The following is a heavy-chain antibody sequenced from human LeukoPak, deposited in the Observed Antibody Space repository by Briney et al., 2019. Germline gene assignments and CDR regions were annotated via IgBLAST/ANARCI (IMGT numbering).Heavy chain of an antibody. J-gene: IGHJ4*02. CDR2: INHSGST. CDR1: GGSFSGYY. V-gene: IGHV4-34*01. CDR3: ARSIGHFDH. D-gene: IGHD2-21*01. Sequence: SETLSLTCAVYGGSFSGYYWSWIRQPPGKGLEWIGEINHSGSTNYNPSLKSRVTISVDTSKNRFSLQLNSVTPEDTAVYYCARSIGHFDHWGQGTLVTVSS.